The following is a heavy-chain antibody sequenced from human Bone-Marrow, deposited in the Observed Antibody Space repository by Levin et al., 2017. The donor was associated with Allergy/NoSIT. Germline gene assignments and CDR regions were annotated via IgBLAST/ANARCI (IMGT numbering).Heavy chain of an antibody. J-gene: IGHJ4*02. D-gene: IGHD2-21*01. V-gene: IGHV3-23*01. CDR1: GFTFSTFA. Sequence: SCAASGFTFSTFAINWVRQAPGEGREWVSTISDSGSSAYYADSVKGRFTISRDNSKNTLYLQMNSLRAEDTALYYCASLLMHPFDYWGQGTLVTVSS. CDR3: ASLLMHPFDY. CDR2: ISDSGSSA.